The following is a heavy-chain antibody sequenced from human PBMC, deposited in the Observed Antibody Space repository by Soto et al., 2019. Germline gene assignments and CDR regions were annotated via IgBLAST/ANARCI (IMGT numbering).Heavy chain of an antibody. V-gene: IGHV3-30*18. Sequence: QVQLVESGGGVVKPGRSLRLSCAASGFTFSSYGMHWVRQAPGKGLEWVAVILYDGSNKNYADSLKGRFTISRDNSKNTLYLQMNCLRAEDKALYYGAKDWLLVAAPRADPWGQGTLVTVSS. CDR2: ILYDGSNK. J-gene: IGHJ5*02. CDR1: GFTFSSYG. D-gene: IGHD2-2*01. CDR3: AKDWLLVAAPRADP.